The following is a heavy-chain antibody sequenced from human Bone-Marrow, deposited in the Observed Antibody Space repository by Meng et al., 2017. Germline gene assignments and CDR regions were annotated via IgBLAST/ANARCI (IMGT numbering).Heavy chain of an antibody. D-gene: IGHD5-24*01. CDR3: ARGDGYNRYFDY. CDR2: ISYSGTA. V-gene: IGHV4-30-4*08. CDR1: GGSISSGDYH. J-gene: IGHJ4*02. Sequence: QVQLQESGPGLVEPSQTLSLTCVVSGGSISSGDYHWGWIRQHPGKGLEWIGYISYSGTAYYNPSLESRVTISVDRSKNQFSLKLSSVTAADTAVYYCARGDGYNRYFDYWGQGTLVTVSS.